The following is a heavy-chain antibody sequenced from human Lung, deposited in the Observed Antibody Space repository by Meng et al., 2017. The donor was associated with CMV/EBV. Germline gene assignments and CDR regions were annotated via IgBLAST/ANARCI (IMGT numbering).Heavy chain of an antibody. CDR1: GYTXTSYD. CDR2: MNPESGNT. CDR3: ARDPHTLYDSSGYYYYYGMDV. V-gene: IGHV1-8*01. J-gene: IGHJ6*02. D-gene: IGHD3-22*01. Sequence: ASXXVSXKASGYTXTSYDISWVRQATGQGLEWMGWMNPESGNTGYARKFRGRVTFTRSTSITTAYMELTSLRSEDTAVYYCARDPHTLYDSSGYYYYYGMDVWXQGTXVTVSS.